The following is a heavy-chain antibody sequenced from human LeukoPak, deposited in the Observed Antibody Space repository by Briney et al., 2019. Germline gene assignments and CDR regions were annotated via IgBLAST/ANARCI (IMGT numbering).Heavy chain of an antibody. CDR3: AREAMMTRPGAFDT. CDR2: IWYDGSNK. D-gene: IGHD3-22*01. CDR1: GFTFSSYG. J-gene: IGHJ3*02. Sequence: PGGSLRLSCAASGFTFSSYGMHWVRQAPGKGLEWVAVIWYDGSNKYYADSVKGRFTISRDNSKNTLYLQMNSLRAEDTAVYYCAREAMMTRPGAFDTWGQGTMVTVSS. V-gene: IGHV3-33*01.